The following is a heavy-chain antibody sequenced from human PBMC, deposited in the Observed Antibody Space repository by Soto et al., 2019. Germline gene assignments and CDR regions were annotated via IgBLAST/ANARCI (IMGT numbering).Heavy chain of an antibody. J-gene: IGHJ4*02. CDR1: GYTFTSYY. D-gene: IGHD3-22*01. Sequence: GASVKVSCKASGYTFTSYYMHWVRQAPGQGLEWMGIINPSGGSTSYAQKFQGRVTMTRDTSTSTVYMELSSLRSEDTAVYYCARDAYYDSSGYYRRRALGYWGQGTLVTAPQ. CDR3: ARDAYYDSSGYYRRRALGY. CDR2: INPSGGST. V-gene: IGHV1-46*01.